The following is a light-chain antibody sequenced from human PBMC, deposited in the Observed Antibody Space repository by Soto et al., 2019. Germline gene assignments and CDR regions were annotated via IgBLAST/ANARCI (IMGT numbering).Light chain of an antibody. CDR3: QQYGSSTKT. CDR1: QSVSSSY. Sequence: EIVLTQSPCTLSLSPGERATLSCRASQSVSSSYLAWYQQKPGQAPRLLIYGASSRATGIPDRFSGSGSGTDFTLTISRLEPEDFAVYYGQQYGSSTKTFGQGTEVDIK. CDR2: GAS. J-gene: IGKJ1*01. V-gene: IGKV3-20*01.